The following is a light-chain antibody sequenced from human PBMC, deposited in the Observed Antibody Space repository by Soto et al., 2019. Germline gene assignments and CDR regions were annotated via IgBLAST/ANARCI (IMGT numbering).Light chain of an antibody. V-gene: IGKV3-20*01. CDR3: QQYGSSPRT. Sequence: EIVLTQSPGTLSLSPGERATLSCRASQSVSSSYLAWYQQKPGQDPRLLIYGASSRATGIPDRFSGSGSGTDFTLTISRLGPEDFAVYYCQQYGSSPRTFGQGTKVEIK. CDR1: QSVSSSY. J-gene: IGKJ1*01. CDR2: GAS.